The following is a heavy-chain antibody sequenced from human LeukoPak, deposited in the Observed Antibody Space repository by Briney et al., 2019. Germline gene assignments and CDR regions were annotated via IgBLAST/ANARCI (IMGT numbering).Heavy chain of an antibody. J-gene: IGHJ6*03. Sequence: GASLSLSCAASGSTFSTYASHWVRHPPGTGLGWVAFVSFDVNNKIYAESGNDRLTIARAHSKSTMYLQMNNLRTEDTGVYLCARVRPETASYYFYSMDVWGKGAPVTVSS. CDR2: VSFDVNNK. D-gene: IGHD5-24*01. CDR3: ARVRPETASYYFYSMDV. CDR1: GSTFSTYA. V-gene: IGHV3-30*01.